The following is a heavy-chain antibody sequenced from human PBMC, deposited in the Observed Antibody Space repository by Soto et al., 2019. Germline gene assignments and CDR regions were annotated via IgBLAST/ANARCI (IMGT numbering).Heavy chain of an antibody. CDR1: GGTFSSYT. CDR2: IIPILGIA. V-gene: IGHV1-69*02. CDR3: ATAITHYSYYMDV. D-gene: IGHD3-16*01. J-gene: IGHJ6*03. Sequence: SVKVSCKASGGTFSSYTISWVRQAPGQGLEWMGRIIPILGIANYAQKFQGRVTITADKSTSTAYMELSSLRSEDTAVYYCATAITHYSYYMDVWGKGPTVNAP.